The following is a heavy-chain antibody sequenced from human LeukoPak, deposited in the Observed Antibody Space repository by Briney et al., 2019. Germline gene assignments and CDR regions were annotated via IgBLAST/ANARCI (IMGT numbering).Heavy chain of an antibody. CDR3: ARGCGWLQFFDY. D-gene: IGHD5-24*01. CDR1: RFTVSSNY. CDR2: IYSGGST. V-gene: IGHV3-53*01. Sequence: GGSLRLSCAASRFTVSSNYMSWVRQAPGKGLEWVSVIYSGGSTYYADSVKGRFTISRDNSKNTLYLQMNSLRAEDTAVYYCARGCGWLQFFDYWGQGTLVTVSS. J-gene: IGHJ4*02.